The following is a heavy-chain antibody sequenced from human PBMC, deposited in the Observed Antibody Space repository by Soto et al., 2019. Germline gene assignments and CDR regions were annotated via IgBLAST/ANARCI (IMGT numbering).Heavy chain of an antibody. D-gene: IGHD6-13*01. CDR2: INHSGST. V-gene: IGHV4-34*01. CDR3: ERGRKQLVLAYYDYYGMDV. CDR1: GGSFNDYY. J-gene: IGHJ6*02. Sequence: SEILSLTCAVYGGSFNDYYWSWIRQPPGKGLEWIGEINHSGSTNYNPSLKSRVTISVDMSKNQFSLKLNSMTAADTAVYYCERGRKQLVLAYYDYYGMDVWGQGPTVT.